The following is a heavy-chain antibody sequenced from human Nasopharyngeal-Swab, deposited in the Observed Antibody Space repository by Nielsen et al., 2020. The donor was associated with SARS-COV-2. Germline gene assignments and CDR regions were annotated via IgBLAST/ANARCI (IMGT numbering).Heavy chain of an antibody. Sequence: GGSLRLSCAASGFTFSASAIHWVRQAAGEGLEWVGCIGDKDHNNATIYGASGPGRFTNSRDDPKKTAFLNMDSLKTEDTALYYCTTDFYFDYWGQGTLVTVSS. CDR1: GFTFSASA. J-gene: IGHJ4*02. V-gene: IGHV3-73*01. CDR3: TTDFYFDY. CDR2: IGDKDHNNAT.